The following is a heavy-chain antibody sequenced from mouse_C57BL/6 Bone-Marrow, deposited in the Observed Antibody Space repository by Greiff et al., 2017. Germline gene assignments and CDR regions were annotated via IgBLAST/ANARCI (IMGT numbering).Heavy chain of an antibody. Sequence: EVKLVESGGGLVQPGGSLKLSCAASGFTFSDYYMYWVRQTPEKRLEWVAYISNGGGSTYYPDTVKGRFTISRDNAKNTLYLQMSRLKSEDTAMYYCARRRLRHYAMDYWGQGTSVTVSS. CDR3: ARRRLRHYAMDY. CDR1: GFTFSDYY. CDR2: ISNGGGST. J-gene: IGHJ4*01. D-gene: IGHD2-2*01. V-gene: IGHV5-12*01.